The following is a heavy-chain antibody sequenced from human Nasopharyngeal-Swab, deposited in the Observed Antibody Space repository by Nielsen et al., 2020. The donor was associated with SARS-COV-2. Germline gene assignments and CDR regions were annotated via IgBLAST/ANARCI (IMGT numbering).Heavy chain of an antibody. Sequence: GESLKISCTTSGFTFGDYAMSWVRQAPGKGLEWVAFIRSKAYGGTTEYAASVKGRFTISRDDSKTIAYLQMNSLKTEDTAVYSCTRDPDYGDNEVLFDYWGQGTLVTVSS. CDR1: GFTFGDYA. J-gene: IGHJ4*02. CDR2: IRSKAYGGTT. D-gene: IGHD4-17*01. CDR3: TRDPDYGDNEVLFDY. V-gene: IGHV3-49*04.